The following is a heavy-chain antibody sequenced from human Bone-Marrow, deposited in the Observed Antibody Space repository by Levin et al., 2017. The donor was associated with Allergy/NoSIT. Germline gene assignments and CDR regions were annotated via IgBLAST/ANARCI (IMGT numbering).Heavy chain of an antibody. Sequence: GESLKISCAASGFTFTNAWMTWVRQAPGKGLECIGRIKSKIEGETTDYAAPVKGRFTISRDDSKSTLYLQMNSLKIEDTAVYYCTTLGSGRKLDYWGQGSLVTVSS. CDR1: GFTFTNAW. V-gene: IGHV3-15*01. CDR3: TTLGSGRKLDY. D-gene: IGHD3-10*01. CDR2: IKSKIEGETT. J-gene: IGHJ4*02.